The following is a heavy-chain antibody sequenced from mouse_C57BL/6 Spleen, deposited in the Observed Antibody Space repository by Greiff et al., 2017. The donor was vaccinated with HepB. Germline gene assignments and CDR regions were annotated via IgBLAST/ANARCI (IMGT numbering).Heavy chain of an antibody. J-gene: IGHJ4*01. Sequence: LVESGPELVKPGASVKISCKASGYAFSSSWMNWVKQRPGKGLEWIGRIYPGDGDTNYNGKFKGKATLTADKSSSTAYMQLSSLTSEDSAVYFCARLEDSSGYGAMDYWGQGTSVTVSS. D-gene: IGHD3-2*02. CDR1: GYAFSSSW. CDR3: ARLEDSSGYGAMDY. CDR2: IYPGDGDT. V-gene: IGHV1-82*01.